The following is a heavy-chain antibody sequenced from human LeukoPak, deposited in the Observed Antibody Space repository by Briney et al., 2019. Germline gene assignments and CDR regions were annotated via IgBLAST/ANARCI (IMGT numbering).Heavy chain of an antibody. J-gene: IGHJ4*02. V-gene: IGHV3-23*01. CDR3: AKINSITLVRGANILLNN. CDR2: IDGTGRTT. D-gene: IGHD3-10*01. CDR1: GFTFSSYG. Sequence: GGSLRLSCAASGFTFSSYGINWVRQAPGKGLEWVSSIDGTGRTTDYADSVKGRFTTSRDNSKNAAYLRLDSLRADDTAVYYCAKINSITLVRGANILLNNWGQGTLVTVSS.